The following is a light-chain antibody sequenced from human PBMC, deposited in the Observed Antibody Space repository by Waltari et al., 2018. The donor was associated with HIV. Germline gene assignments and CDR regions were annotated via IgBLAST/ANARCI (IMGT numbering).Light chain of an antibody. V-gene: IGLV3-21*04. Sequence: SYVLTQPPSVSMAPGKTARITCGGYNIGSKSVHWYQQKPGQAPVLVIYDDSDRLSGIPERCSGSNSGNTATLTISRVEAGDEADYYCQVWDSGIVVFGGGTKVTVL. CDR1: NIGSKS. CDR2: DDS. CDR3: QVWDSGIVV. J-gene: IGLJ2*01.